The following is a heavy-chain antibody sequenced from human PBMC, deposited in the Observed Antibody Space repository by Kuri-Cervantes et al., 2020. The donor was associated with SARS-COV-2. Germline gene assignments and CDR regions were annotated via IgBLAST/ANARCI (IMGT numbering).Heavy chain of an antibody. CDR2: ISAHNGHT. J-gene: IGHJ5*02. V-gene: IGHV1-18*01. CDR1: GYTFVSYD. Sequence: ASVKVSCKASGYTFVSYDISWVRQAPGQGLEWMGWISAHNGHTNYAQKLLGRVTMTRDTSTSTVYMELSSLRSEDTAVYYCARDMKYQLRLTPYNWFDPWGQGTLVTVSS. D-gene: IGHD2-2*01. CDR3: ARDMKYQLRLTPYNWFDP.